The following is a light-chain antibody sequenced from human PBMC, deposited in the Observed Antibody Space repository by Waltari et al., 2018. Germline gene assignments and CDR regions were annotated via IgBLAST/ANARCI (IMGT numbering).Light chain of an antibody. V-gene: IGLV4-69*01. J-gene: IGLJ3*02. CDR1: SGHSSNV. Sequence: QLVLTQSPSASASLGASVKLTCTLSSGHSSNVIAWLQQQPEKGPRYLMKVNSDGSHRKGDDIPERFSGSSSGAERYLTISNLQSEDEADYYCQTGGHGTWVFGGGTKLTVL. CDR3: QTGGHGTWV. CDR2: VNSDGSH.